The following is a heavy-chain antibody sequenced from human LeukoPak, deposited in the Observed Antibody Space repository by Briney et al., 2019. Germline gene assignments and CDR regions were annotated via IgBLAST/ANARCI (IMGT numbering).Heavy chain of an antibody. CDR1: GDFFISDTYY. V-gene: IGHV4-39*01. J-gene: IGHJ4*02. CDR2: ISYTGST. Sequence: SETLSLTCSVSGDFFISDTYYWGWIRQPPGKGLEWIGSISYTGSTYYSPSLKSRVTISVDTSRRQSSLRLTSVTAADTAVYYCARGDTTGTTRLDYWGQGTLVTVSS. D-gene: IGHD1-1*01. CDR3: ARGDTTGTTRLDY.